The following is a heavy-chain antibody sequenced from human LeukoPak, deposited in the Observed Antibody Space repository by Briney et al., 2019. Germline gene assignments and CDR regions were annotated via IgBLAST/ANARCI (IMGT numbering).Heavy chain of an antibody. J-gene: IGHJ6*02. CDR1: GFTFSSYS. V-gene: IGHV3-21*01. Sequence: GGSLRLSCAAPGFTFSSYSMNWVRQAPGKGLEWVLSISSSSSYIYYADSVKGRFTISRDNAKNSLYLQMNSLRAEDTAVYYCARDWGYYYYYGMDVWGQGTTVTVSS. D-gene: IGHD3-16*01. CDR3: ARDWGYYYYYGMDV. CDR2: ISSSSSYI.